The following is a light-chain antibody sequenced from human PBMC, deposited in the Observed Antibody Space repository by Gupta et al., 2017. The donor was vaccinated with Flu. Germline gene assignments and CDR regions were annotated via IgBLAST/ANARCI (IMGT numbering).Light chain of an antibody. Sequence: VTLGPPASISCRSSEGLVYSDGNTYLHWFHQRPGQSPLRLISPVSYRDSGVPDRFSGSGSGTDFTLKISREEAEDVGIYFCKQGARWPWAFGQGTTVEIK. CDR2: PVS. CDR3: KQGARWPWA. J-gene: IGKJ1*01. V-gene: IGKV2-30*01. CDR1: EGLVYSDGNTY.